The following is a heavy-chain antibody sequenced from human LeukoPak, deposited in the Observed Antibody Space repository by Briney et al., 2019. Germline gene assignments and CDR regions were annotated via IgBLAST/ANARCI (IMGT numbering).Heavy chain of an antibody. CDR1: GFTFSSYG. Sequence: QPGGSLRLSCAASGFTFSSYGMHWVRQAPGKGLEWVAVISYDGSNKYYADSVKGRFTISRDNSKNTLYLQMNSLRAEDTAVYYCARVVYGDYEDAFDIWGQGTMVTVSS. D-gene: IGHD4-17*01. J-gene: IGHJ3*02. V-gene: IGHV3-30*03. CDR3: ARVVYGDYEDAFDI. CDR2: ISYDGSNK.